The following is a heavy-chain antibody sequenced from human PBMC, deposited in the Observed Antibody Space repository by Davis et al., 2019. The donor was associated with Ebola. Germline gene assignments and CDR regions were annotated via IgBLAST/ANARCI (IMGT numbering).Heavy chain of an antibody. J-gene: IGHJ4*02. Sequence: PGGSLRLSCVASGFIFSDHAMTWVRQAPGKGLEWVAAISDSAGDTFYADSVKGRFTISRDNSKNTLYLQMNSLRAEDTAVYYCANPTSRGYWGQGTLVTVSS. CDR2: ISDSAGDT. CDR3: ANPTSRGY. CDR1: GFIFSDHA. V-gene: IGHV3-23*01.